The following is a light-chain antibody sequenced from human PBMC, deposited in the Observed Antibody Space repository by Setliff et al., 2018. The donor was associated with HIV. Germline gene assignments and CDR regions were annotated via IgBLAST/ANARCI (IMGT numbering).Light chain of an antibody. CDR2: DVT. V-gene: IGLV2-11*01. CDR1: SSDVGGYNY. Sequence: ALAQPRSVSGSPGQSVTISCTGTSSDVGGYNYVSWYQQHPGKAPKLMIFDVTERPSGVPDRFSGSKSGNTASLTISGLQAEDEADYYCCSYAGTYTFEVFGTGTKVTVL. CDR3: CSYAGTYTFEV. J-gene: IGLJ1*01.